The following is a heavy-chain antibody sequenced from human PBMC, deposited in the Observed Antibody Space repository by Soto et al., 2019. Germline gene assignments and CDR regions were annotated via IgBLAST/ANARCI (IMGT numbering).Heavy chain of an antibody. CDR3: TRWRQQLVLGYYYYGMDV. V-gene: IGHV3-73*02. Sequence: EVQLVESGGGLVQPGGSLKLSCAASGFTFSGSAMHWVRQASGKGLEWVGRIRSKANSYATAYAASVKGRFTISRDDSKNTAYLQMNSLKTEDTAVYYCTRWRQQLVLGYYYYGMDVWGQGTTVTVSS. CDR2: IRSKANSYAT. D-gene: IGHD6-13*01. CDR1: GFTFSGSA. J-gene: IGHJ6*02.